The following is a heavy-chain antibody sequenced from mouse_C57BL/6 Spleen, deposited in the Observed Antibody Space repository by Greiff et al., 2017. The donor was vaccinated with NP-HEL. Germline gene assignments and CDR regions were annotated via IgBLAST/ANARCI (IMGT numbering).Heavy chain of an antibody. CDR2: LDPNSGGN. V-gene: IGHV1-72*01. CDR1: GYTFTSYW. CDR3: ARGYGSSYPFAY. J-gene: IGHJ3*01. Sequence: QVQLQQPGAELVKPGASVKLSCKASGYTFTSYWMHWVKQRPGRGLEWIGRLDPNSGGNKYNEKFKSKATLTVDKPSSTAYMQLSSLTSEDSAVYYCARGYGSSYPFAYWGQGTLVTVSA. D-gene: IGHD1-1*01.